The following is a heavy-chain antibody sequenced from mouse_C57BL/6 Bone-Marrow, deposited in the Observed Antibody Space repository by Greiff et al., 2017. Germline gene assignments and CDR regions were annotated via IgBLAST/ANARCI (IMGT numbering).Heavy chain of an antibody. CDR3: VKLDLLCEIRYFDV. D-gene: IGHD2-1*01. Sequence: EVKLVESGGDLVKPGGSLKLSCAASGFTFSSYGMSWVRQTPDKRLEWVATISSGGSYTYYPDSVKGRVTITRDNAKNTLYLQLSSLKSDDTAMYSGVKLDLLCEIRYFDVWGTGTTVTVSS. CDR1: GFTFSSYG. J-gene: IGHJ1*03. CDR2: ISSGGSYT. V-gene: IGHV5-6*02.